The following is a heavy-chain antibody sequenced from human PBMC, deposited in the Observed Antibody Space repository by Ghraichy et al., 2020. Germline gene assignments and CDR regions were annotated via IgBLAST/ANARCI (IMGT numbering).Heavy chain of an antibody. CDR2: INHSGAT. CDR3: ATFRWGIGFEY. CDR1: GGSFSDYY. Sequence: ETLSLTCAVSGGSFSDYYWTWIRQPPGKDLEWIGEINHSGATNYNPSLKSRVTISVDTSKNQFSLNLNSVTAADTAVYYCATFRWGIGFEYWGQGTLGTVSS. V-gene: IGHV4-34*01. J-gene: IGHJ4*02. D-gene: IGHD5-24*01.